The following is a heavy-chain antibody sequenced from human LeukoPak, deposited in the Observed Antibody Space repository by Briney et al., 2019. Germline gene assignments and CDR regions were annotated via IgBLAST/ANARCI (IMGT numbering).Heavy chain of an antibody. Sequence: GASVKVSCKASGYTFSSYGISWVRQAPGQGLEWMGWISAYNGNTNYAQKLQGRVTMTTDTSTSTAYMELRSLRSDDTAVYYCARDPITIFGVVINRFDYWGQGTLVTVSS. CDR2: ISAYNGNT. J-gene: IGHJ4*02. D-gene: IGHD3-3*01. CDR3: ARDPITIFGVVINRFDY. CDR1: GYTFSSYG. V-gene: IGHV1-18*01.